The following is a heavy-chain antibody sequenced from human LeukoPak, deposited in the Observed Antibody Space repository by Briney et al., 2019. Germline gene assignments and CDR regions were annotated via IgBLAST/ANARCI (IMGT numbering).Heavy chain of an antibody. D-gene: IGHD6-19*01. CDR2: TRTKASGGTI. CDR1: GFTFGVYS. J-gene: IGHJ4*02. CDR3: SRDTFSTGWYSDH. Sequence: GGSLRLSCTTSGFTFGVYSISWVRQAPGKGLYWVGVTRTKASGGTIEYAASVQGRFTISRDDSKSIAYLQMNSLKTEDTAVYYCSRDTFSTGWYSDHWGQGALVTVSS. V-gene: IGHV3-49*04.